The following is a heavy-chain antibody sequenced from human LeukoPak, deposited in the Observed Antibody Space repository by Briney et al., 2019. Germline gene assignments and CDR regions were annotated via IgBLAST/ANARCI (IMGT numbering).Heavy chain of an antibody. J-gene: IGHJ3*02. D-gene: IGHD1-7*01. V-gene: IGHV1-2*02. CDR3: ARAPVPGITGTTMHRGAFDI. CDR1: GYTFTGYY. Sequence: GASVKVSCKASGYTFTGYYMHWVRQAPGQGLEWMGWINPNSGGTNYAQKFQGRVTMTRDTSISTAYMELSRLRSDDTAVYYCARAPVPGITGTTMHRGAFDIWGQGTMVTVSS. CDR2: INPNSGGT.